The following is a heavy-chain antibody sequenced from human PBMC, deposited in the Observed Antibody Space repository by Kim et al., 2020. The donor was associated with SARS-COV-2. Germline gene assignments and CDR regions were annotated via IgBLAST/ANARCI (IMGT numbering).Heavy chain of an antibody. V-gene: IGHV3-21*01. J-gene: IGHJ6*02. CDR1: GFTFISYS. CDR2: ISSSSSYI. Sequence: GGSLRLSCAASGFTFISYSMNWVRQAPGKGLEWVSSISSSSSYIYYADSVKGRFTISRDNAKNSLYLQMNSLRAEDTAVYYCARDLMGIRYCDWLLTEGMAVWGGRPAVTVS. CDR3: ARDLMGIRYCDWLLTEGMAV. D-gene: IGHD3-9*01.